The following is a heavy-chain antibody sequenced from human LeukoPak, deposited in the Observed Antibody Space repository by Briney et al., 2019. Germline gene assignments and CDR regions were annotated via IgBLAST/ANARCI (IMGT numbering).Heavy chain of an antibody. Sequence: ETLSLTCTVSGGSISSYYWSWIRQPAGKGLEWIGRIYTSGSTNYNPSLKSRVTMSVDTSKDQFSLKLSSVTAADTAVYYCARGSGYDSGYYYYGMDVWGQGTTVTVSS. D-gene: IGHD5-12*01. CDR3: ARGSGYDSGYYYYGMDV. CDR2: IYTSGST. J-gene: IGHJ6*02. CDR1: GGSISSYY. V-gene: IGHV4-4*07.